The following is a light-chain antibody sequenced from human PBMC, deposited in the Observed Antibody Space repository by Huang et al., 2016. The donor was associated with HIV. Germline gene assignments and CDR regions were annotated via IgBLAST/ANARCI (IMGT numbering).Light chain of an antibody. V-gene: IGKV3-15*01. CDR1: QSVNTN. CDR3: QQYNKWPPEYT. CDR2: AAS. J-gene: IGKJ2*01. Sequence: VMMSQSPATLAESPGERVTLSCGASQSVNTNLAWYQQKPGPPPSLLIYAASTRATGVPARFAGSGSGTEFTLTIDSLQSDDFAVYYCQQYNKWPPEYTFGQGTRLEIK.